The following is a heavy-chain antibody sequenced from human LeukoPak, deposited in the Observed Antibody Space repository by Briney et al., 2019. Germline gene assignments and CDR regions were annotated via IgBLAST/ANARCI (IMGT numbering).Heavy chain of an antibody. J-gene: IGHJ4*02. D-gene: IGHD6-6*01. CDR2: ISSSSSYI. CDR3: ARDPLAARPRYYFDY. CDR1: GFTFSSYS. Sequence: GGSLRLSCAASGFTFSSYSMNWVRQAPGKGLEWVSSISSSSSYIYYADSVKGRFTISRDNAKNSLYLQMNSLRAEDTAVYYCARDPLAARPRYYFDYWGQGTLVTVSS. V-gene: IGHV3-21*01.